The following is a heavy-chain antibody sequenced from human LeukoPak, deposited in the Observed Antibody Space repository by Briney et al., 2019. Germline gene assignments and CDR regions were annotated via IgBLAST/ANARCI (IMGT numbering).Heavy chain of an antibody. J-gene: IGHJ4*02. CDR3: ARDLSPVVRASPMGY. V-gene: IGHV3-7*01. CDR1: GFTFTSYW. Sequence: GGSLRLSCAASGFTFTSYWMTWVRQSPGKGLEWVANINRDGSEIYYVDSVKGRFTISRDDAKTSVHLQMNGLRAEDTAVYYCARDLSPVVRASPMGYWGQGTLVTVSS. CDR2: INRDGSEI. D-gene: IGHD3-10*01.